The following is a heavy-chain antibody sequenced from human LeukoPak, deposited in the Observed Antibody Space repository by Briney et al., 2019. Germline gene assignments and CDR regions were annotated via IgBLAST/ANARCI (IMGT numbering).Heavy chain of an antibody. J-gene: IGHJ4*02. D-gene: IGHD2-21*02. CDR1: GFTFSSYS. CDR3: ARDGKAVWHIVVVTAVQFDY. V-gene: IGHV3-21*01. Sequence: GSLRLPCAASGFTFSSYSMNWVRQAPGKGLEWVSSISSSSSYIYYADSVKGRFTISRDNAKNSLYLQMNSLRAEDTAVYYCARDGKAVWHIVVVTAVQFDYWGQGTLVTVSS. CDR2: ISSSSSYI.